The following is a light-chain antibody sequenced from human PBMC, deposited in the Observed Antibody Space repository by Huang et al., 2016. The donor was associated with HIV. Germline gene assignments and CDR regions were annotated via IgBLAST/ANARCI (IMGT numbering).Light chain of an antibody. CDR1: RQISTF. Sequence: MTQSPPSLSASIGDRVTLTCRASRQISTFLAWYQQKPGKPPRLLIYAASILHSGVPSRFRGGGSGTNFTLTVSSLQPEDVANYYCQKYDSAPRTFGQGTKLEL. CDR3: QKYDSAPRT. CDR2: AAS. J-gene: IGKJ1*01. V-gene: IGKV1-27*01.